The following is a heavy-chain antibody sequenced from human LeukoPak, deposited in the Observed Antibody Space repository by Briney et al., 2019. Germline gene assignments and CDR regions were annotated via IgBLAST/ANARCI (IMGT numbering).Heavy chain of an antibody. V-gene: IGHV1-46*01. CDR2: INPSGGST. D-gene: IGHD1-26*01. CDR1: GYTFTSYY. CDR3: ARGQYSGSYSRAFDI. J-gene: IGHJ3*02. Sequence: GASVKVSCKASGYTFTSYYMHWVRQAPGQGLEWMGIINPSGGSTSYAQKFQGRVTMTTDTSTSTAYMELRSLRSDDTAVYYCARGQYSGSYSRAFDIWGQGTMVTVSS.